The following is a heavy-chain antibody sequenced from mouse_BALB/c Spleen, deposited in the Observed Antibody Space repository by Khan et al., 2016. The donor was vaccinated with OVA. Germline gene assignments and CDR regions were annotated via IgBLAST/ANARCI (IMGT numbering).Heavy chain of an antibody. Sequence: VQLQQSGTVLARPGASVKMSCKGSGYTFTNYWMHWVKQRPGQGLEWIGVIYPGNSDTNYNQKFMGKATLTAVTSTRTAYMELHSLTTADSAVYDCTRSGFGNYESWDYWGQGTTLTVSS. CDR2: IYPGNSDT. V-gene: IGHV1-5*01. D-gene: IGHD2-1*01. CDR3: TRSGFGNYESWDY. CDR1: GYTFTNYW. J-gene: IGHJ2*01.